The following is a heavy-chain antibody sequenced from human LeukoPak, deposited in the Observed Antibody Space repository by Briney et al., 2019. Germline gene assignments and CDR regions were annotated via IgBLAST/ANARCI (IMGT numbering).Heavy chain of an antibody. CDR3: ARNFRAFGEPSDY. V-gene: IGHV3-21*01. J-gene: IGHJ4*02. CDR2: ISSSSSYI. CDR1: GFTFSSYS. Sequence: PGGSLRLSCAASGFTFSSYSMNWVRQAPGKGLEWVSSISSSSSYIYYADSVKGRFTISRDNAKNSLYLQMNSLRAEDTAVYYCARNFRAFGEPSDYWGQGTLVTVSS. D-gene: IGHD3-10*01.